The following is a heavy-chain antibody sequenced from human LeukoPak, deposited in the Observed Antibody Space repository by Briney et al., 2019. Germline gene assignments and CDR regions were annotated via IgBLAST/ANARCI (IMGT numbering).Heavy chain of an antibody. Sequence: PGGSLRLSCAASGFTFSSYAMHWVRQAPGKGLEWVSAISGSGGSTYYADSVKGRFTISRDNSKNTLYLQMNSLRAEDTAVYYCAKIPHHDDYVDRPYYFDYWGQGTLVTVSS. D-gene: IGHD4-17*01. J-gene: IGHJ4*02. CDR3: AKIPHHDDYVDRPYYFDY. V-gene: IGHV3-23*01. CDR2: ISGSGGST. CDR1: GFTFSSYA.